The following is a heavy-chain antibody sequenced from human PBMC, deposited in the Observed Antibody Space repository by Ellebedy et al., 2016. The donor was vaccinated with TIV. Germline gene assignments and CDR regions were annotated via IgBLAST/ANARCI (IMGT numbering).Heavy chain of an antibody. Sequence: ASVKVSCKASGYTFITYAIHWVRQAPGQRLEWMGWINAGNGNTKYSQKFQGRVTITRDTSASTAYMELNSLRSEDTAVYYCARPRLGFLEWLPFDHWGQGTLVTVSS. V-gene: IGHV1-3*01. CDR2: INAGNGNT. D-gene: IGHD3-3*01. CDR3: ARPRLGFLEWLPFDH. J-gene: IGHJ4*02. CDR1: GYTFITYA.